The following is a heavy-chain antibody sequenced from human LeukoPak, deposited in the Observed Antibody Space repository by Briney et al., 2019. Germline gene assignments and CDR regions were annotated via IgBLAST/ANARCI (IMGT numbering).Heavy chain of an antibody. CDR2: IRYDGSNK. Sequence: GGSLRLSCAASGFTFSSYGMHWVRQAPGKGLEWVAFIRYDGSNKYYADSVKGRFTISRDNSKNTLYLQMNSLRAEDTAVYYCARGLWHPGTRNYWGQGTLVTVSS. D-gene: IGHD1-7*01. CDR1: GFTFSSYG. J-gene: IGHJ4*02. CDR3: ARGLWHPGTRNY. V-gene: IGHV3-30*02.